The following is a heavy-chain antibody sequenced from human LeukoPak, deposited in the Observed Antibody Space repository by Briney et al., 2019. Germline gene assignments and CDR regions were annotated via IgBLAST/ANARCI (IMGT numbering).Heavy chain of an antibody. CDR3: ARDGEMATIYFDY. D-gene: IGHD5-24*01. CDR1: GGTFSSYA. CDR2: IIPIVGIA. J-gene: IGHJ4*02. Sequence: SVKDSCKASGGTFSSYAISWLRPAPGKGLEWMGTIIPIVGIANYVQKFQGRVTITADKSTSTAYMELSSLRSEDTAVYYCARDGEMATIYFDYWGQGTLVTVSS. V-gene: IGHV1-69*04.